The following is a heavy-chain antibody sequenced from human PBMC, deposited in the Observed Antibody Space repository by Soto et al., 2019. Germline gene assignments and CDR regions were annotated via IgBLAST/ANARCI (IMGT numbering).Heavy chain of an antibody. CDR1: GYTFTEFD. V-gene: IGHV1-8*01. D-gene: IGHD3-3*01. J-gene: IGHJ4*02. Sequence: QVLLVQSGADVKKPGASVKVSCKTSGYTFTEFDINWVRQAPGQGLEWMGWMNTNTGNTGYAQKFQCRVTMTRDTSISTAYMKLRRLRSEDSAVYYCARVVRFFGGHAGYWGQGTLVTVSS. CDR2: MNTNTGNT. CDR3: ARVVRFFGGHAGY.